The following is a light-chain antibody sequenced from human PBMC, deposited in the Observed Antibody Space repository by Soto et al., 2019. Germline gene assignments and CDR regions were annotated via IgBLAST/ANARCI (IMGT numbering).Light chain of an antibody. CDR2: WAS. V-gene: IGKV4-1*01. CDR1: QSVLYSSNNKNY. CDR3: QQYYSTPFT. Sequence: DIVITHSPDSLAVSGCERATINCKASQSVLYSSNNKNYLAWYQQKPGQPPKLLIYWASTRESGVPDRFSGSGSGTDFTLTISSLQAEDVAVYYCQQYYSTPFTFGPGTKVDI. J-gene: IGKJ3*01.